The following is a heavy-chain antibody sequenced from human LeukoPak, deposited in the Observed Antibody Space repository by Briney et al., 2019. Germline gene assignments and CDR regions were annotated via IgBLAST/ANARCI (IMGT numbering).Heavy chain of an antibody. CDR1: GYSFTSNY. CDR3: AREEMVYVSQKYSYFDY. V-gene: IGHV1-46*01. J-gene: IGHJ4*02. D-gene: IGHD2-8*01. CDR2: INPSGGST. Sequence: ASVKVSCKASGYSFTSNYMHWVRQAPGQGLEWMGIINPSGGSTSYAQKFQGRVTMTRDTSTSTVYMELSSLRSEDTAVYYCAREEMVYVSQKYSYFDYWGQGTLVTVSS.